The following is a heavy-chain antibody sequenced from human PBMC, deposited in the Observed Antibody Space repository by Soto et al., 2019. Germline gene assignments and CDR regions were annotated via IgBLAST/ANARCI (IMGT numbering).Heavy chain of an antibody. J-gene: IGHJ4*02. CDR2: ISSSSSFR. V-gene: IGHV3-21*02. D-gene: IGHD2-21*01. CDR1: GFTSPNHT. Sequence: EVQLVESGGGLVKPGGSLRLSCAASGFTSPNHTITWAPQAPGRGLEWVSSISSSSSFRNFADSVKGRFSISRDNDKNLVYLQMDSLRAEDTAVYYCARDPPLSVLVVVATDDFWGQGTLVTVSS. CDR3: ARDPPLSVLVVVATDDF.